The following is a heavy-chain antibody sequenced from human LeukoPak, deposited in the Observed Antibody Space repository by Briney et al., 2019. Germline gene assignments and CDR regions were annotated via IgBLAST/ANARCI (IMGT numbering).Heavy chain of an antibody. D-gene: IGHD2-2*01. CDR3: ATSHCTITSCHYIGVERFDP. CDR1: GYIFTGYY. V-gene: IGHV1-2*02. Sequence: GASVKVSCKASGYIFTGYYIHWVRQAPGQGLEWMGWINPNSGGTKYAQKFQGRVTMTSDTSISTAYMELSRLRSDDTAVYYCATSHCTITSCHYIGVERFDPWGPGTLVTVSS. CDR2: INPNSGGT. J-gene: IGHJ5*02.